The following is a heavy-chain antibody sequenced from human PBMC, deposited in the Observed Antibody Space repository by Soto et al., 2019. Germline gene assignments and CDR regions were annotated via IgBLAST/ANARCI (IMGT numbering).Heavy chain of an antibody. D-gene: IGHD4-17*01. CDR1: GFTFGASA. J-gene: IGHJ4*02. Sequence: GGSLRLSCAASGFTFGASALQWVRQAPGKGLEWVSSISSSSSYIYYADSVKGRFTISRDNAKNSLYLQMNSLRAEDTAVYYCARDLDDYGDYAPYWGQGTLVTVSS. V-gene: IGHV3-21*01. CDR3: ARDLDDYGDYAPY. CDR2: ISSSSSYI.